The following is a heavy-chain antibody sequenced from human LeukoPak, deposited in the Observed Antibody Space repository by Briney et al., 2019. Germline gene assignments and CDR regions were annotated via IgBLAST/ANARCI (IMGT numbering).Heavy chain of an antibody. D-gene: IGHD3-10*01. V-gene: IGHV3-30*18. CDR1: GFTFSSYG. CDR2: ISYDGSNK. CDR3: AKDLGGTYYYGSGSYRSHWFDP. Sequence: GGSLRLSCAASGFTFSSYGMHWVRQAPGKGLEWVAVISYDGSNKYYADSVKGRFTISRDNSKNTLYLQMNSLRAEDTAAYYCAKDLGGTYYYGSGSYRSHWFDPWGQGTLVTVSS. J-gene: IGHJ5*02.